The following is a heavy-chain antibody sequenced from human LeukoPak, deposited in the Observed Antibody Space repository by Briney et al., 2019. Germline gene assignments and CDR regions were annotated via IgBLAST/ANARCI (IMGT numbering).Heavy chain of an antibody. Sequence: SETPSLTCTVSGGSVTYTNYYWGWIRQHPGKGLEWIGYIYYSGSTYYNPSLKSRVTISVDTSKNQFSLKLSSVTAADTAVYYCASCTYLCDYWGQGTLVTVSS. V-gene: IGHV4-31*03. CDR1: GGSVTYTNYY. CDR2: IYYSGST. CDR3: ASCTYLCDY. D-gene: IGHD2-2*01. J-gene: IGHJ4*02.